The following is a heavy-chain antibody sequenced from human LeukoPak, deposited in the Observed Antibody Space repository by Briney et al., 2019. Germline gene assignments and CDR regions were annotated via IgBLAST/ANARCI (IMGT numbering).Heavy chain of an antibody. Sequence: SETLSLTRTVSGGSISSYYWSWIRQPPGKGLEWIGRIYTSGSTNYNPSLKSRVTISVDTSKNQFSLKLSSVTAADTAVYYCARDFFDYRGAFDIWGQGTMVTVSS. D-gene: IGHD4-11*01. J-gene: IGHJ3*02. CDR1: GGSISSYY. V-gene: IGHV4-4*08. CDR3: ARDFFDYRGAFDI. CDR2: IYTSGST.